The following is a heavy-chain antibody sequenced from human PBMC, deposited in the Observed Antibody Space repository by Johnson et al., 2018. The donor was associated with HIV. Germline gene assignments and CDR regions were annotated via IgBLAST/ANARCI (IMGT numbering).Heavy chain of an antibody. CDR2: IRYDGSNK. J-gene: IGHJ3*02. CDR3: ARENVLFNAFDI. V-gene: IGHV3-30*02. D-gene: IGHD2/OR15-2a*01. CDR1: GFTFSSYG. Sequence: QVQLVESGGGVVQPGGSLRLSCAASGFTFSSYGMHWVRQAPGKGLEWVAFIRYDGSNKYYADSVKGRFTISRDNSKNTLYLQMNSLRAEDTAVYYCARENVLFNAFDIWGQGTMVTVSS.